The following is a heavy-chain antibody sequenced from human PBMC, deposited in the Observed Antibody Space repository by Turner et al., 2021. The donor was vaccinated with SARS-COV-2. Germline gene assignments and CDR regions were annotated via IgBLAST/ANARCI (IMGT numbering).Heavy chain of an antibody. V-gene: IGHV3-53*01. J-gene: IGHJ4*02. D-gene: IGHD4-17*01. CDR1: GFTVSSNY. CDR2: IYSGGST. Sequence: EVQLVGSGGGLIQPGGSLRLSCSASGFTVSSNYMSWVRQAPGKGLEWVSVIYSGGSTFYADSVKGRFTISRDNSRNTLYLQMNSLRAEDTAVYYCARDYGDYYFDYWGQGTLVTVSS. CDR3: ARDYGDYYFDY.